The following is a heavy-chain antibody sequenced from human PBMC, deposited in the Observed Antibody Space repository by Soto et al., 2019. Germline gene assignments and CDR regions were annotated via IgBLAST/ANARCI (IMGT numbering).Heavy chain of an antibody. J-gene: IGHJ4*01. CDR1: GYTFTDYY. CDR2: VNPNSGDT. D-gene: IGHD1-26*01. V-gene: IGHV1-2*02. Sequence: ASVKVSCKASGYTFTDYYMQWVRQAPGQGLGWMGWVNPNSGDTNSAQKFQGRVTVTRDTSISTAYMELSRLRPGDTAVYYCARVENESGAYYIDYLGQGTLVTVSS. CDR3: ARVENESGAYYIDY.